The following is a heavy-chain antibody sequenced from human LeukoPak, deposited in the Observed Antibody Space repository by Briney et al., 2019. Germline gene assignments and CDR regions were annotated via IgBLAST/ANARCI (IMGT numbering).Heavy chain of an antibody. J-gene: IGHJ4*02. CDR2: ISDRGDNK. Sequence: GGSLRLSCAASGFSFSTQRMHWVRQAPGKGLEWVSAISDRGDNKQYTDSVKGRLTISRDNSKNTLYLQMNSLRADDTAVYHCAKSSRYGTGWYGRIDYWGQGTLVTVS. V-gene: IGHV3-23*01. CDR1: GFSFSTQR. D-gene: IGHD6-19*01. CDR3: AKSSRYGTGWYGRIDY.